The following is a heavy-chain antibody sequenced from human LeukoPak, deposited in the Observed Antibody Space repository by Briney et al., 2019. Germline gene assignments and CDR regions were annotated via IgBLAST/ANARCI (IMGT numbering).Heavy chain of an antibody. J-gene: IGHJ6*02. D-gene: IGHD6-13*01. CDR3: ARDRPAADTYRLYYYVMDG. CDR2: IYYSGST. V-gene: IGHV4-59*01. CDR1: GGSISSYY. Sequence: SETLSLTCAVSGGSISSYYWSWIRQPPGKGLEWIGYIYYSGSTNYNPSLKSRVTISVDTSKNQFSLKLSSVTAADTAVYYCARDRPAADTYRLYYYVMDGWGQGTTVTVSS.